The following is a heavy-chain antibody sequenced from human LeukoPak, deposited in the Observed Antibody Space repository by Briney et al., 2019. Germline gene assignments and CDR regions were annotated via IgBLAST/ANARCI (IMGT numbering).Heavy chain of an antibody. J-gene: IGHJ4*02. D-gene: IGHD3-22*01. Sequence: PGGSLRLSCAASGFTFTTYHMHWVRQAPGKGLEWVSSISSDSSSFKYYAHSVQGRFTISRDNAQNSLYLQMNSLRAEDTAVYYCARLSEADITMIEYYFDYWGQGTLVTVSS. CDR2: ISSDSSSFK. V-gene: IGHV3-21*04. CDR1: GFTFTTYH. CDR3: ARLSEADITMIEYYFDY.